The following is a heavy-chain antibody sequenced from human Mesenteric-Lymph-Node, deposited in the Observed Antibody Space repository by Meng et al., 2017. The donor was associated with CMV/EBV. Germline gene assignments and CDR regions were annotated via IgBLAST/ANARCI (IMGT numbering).Heavy chain of an antibody. CDR3: ASCIAARSYYYYYGMDV. Sequence: ASVKVSCKASGYTFSDYFMHWVRQAPGQGLEWMGWISAYNGNTNYAQKVQGRVTMTTDTSTRTAYMELSSLRSEDTAVYYCASCIAARSYYYYYGMDVWGQGTTVTVSS. J-gene: IGHJ6*02. D-gene: IGHD6-6*01. V-gene: IGHV1-18*04. CDR2: ISAYNGNT. CDR1: GYTFSDYF.